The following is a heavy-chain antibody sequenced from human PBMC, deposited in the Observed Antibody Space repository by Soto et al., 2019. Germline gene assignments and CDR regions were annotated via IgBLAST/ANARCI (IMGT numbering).Heavy chain of an antibody. D-gene: IGHD3-22*01. CDR3: ARVYDSSVNFDY. CDR1: GGSVSSGSYY. Sequence: SETLFLTCTVSGGSVSSGSYYWSWIRQPPGKGLEWIGYIYYSGSTNYNPSLKSRVTISVDTSKNQFSLKLSSVTAADTAVYYCARVYDSSVNFDYWGQGTLVTVSS. CDR2: IYYSGST. V-gene: IGHV4-61*01. J-gene: IGHJ4*02.